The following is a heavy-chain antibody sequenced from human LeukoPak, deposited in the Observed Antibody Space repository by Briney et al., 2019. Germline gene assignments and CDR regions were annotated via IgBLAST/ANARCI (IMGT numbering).Heavy chain of an antibody. J-gene: IGHJ4*02. CDR3: ARQGYSSSSPRVPKFDY. CDR2: ISSSSSTI. V-gene: IGHV3-48*01. D-gene: IGHD6-6*01. CDR1: GFTFSSYS. Sequence: PGGSLRLSCAASGFTFSSYSMNWVRQAPGEGLEWVSYISSSSSTIYYADSVKGRFTISRDNAKNSLYLQMNSLRAEDTAVYYCARQGYSSSSPRVPKFDYWGQGTLVTVSS.